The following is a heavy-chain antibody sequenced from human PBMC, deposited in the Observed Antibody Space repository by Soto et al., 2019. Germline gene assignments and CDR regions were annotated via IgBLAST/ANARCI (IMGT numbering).Heavy chain of an antibody. CDR3: AGDLPQWLETIPYCLYGMDV. Sequence: ASVKVSCKASGGTFSSYTISWVRQAPGQGLEWMGRIIPILGIANYAQKFQGRVTITADKSTSTAYMELSSLRSEDTAVYYCAGDLPQWLETIPYCLYGMDVWGQGTTVTVSS. CDR1: GGTFSSYT. J-gene: IGHJ6*02. D-gene: IGHD6-19*01. CDR2: IIPILGIA. V-gene: IGHV1-69*02.